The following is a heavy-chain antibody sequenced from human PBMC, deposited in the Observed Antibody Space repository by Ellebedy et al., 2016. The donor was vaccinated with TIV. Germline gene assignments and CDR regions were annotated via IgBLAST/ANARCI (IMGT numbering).Heavy chain of an antibody. D-gene: IGHD5-12*01. J-gene: IGHJ3*01. CDR3: ARATGYGLSPHDTYDF. Sequence: SETLSLTCTVSGGSISIYYWTWIRQPPGKGLEWIGHVYYSGGTTNHNPALKRRVTISVDPSKNQFSLKLSSVTAADTAVYYCARATGYGLSPHDTYDFWGRGTMVTVSS. CDR2: VYYSGGTT. CDR1: GGSISIYY. V-gene: IGHV4-59*01.